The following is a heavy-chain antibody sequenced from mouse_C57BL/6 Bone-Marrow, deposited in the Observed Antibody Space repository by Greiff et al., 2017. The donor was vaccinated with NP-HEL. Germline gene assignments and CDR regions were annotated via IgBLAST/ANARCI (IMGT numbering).Heavy chain of an antibody. J-gene: IGHJ4*01. CDR2: IDPENGDT. D-gene: IGHD1-1*01. V-gene: IGHV14-4*01. CDR3: TTDGSSFYAMDY. Sequence: DVQLQESGAELVRPGASVKLSCTASGFNIKDDYMHWVKQRPEQGLEWIGWIDPENGDTEYASKFQGKATITADTSSNTAYLQLSSLTSEDTAVYYCTTDGSSFYAMDYWGQGTAVTVSS. CDR1: GFNIKDDY.